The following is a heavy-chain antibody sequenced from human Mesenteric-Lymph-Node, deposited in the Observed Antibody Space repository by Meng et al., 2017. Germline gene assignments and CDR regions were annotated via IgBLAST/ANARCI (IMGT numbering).Heavy chain of an antibody. D-gene: IGHD3-3*01. CDR3: ETVVSSGNSFYHFDY. Sequence: GESLKISCVASGFTVSTNYMSWVRQAPGKGLEWLAVIHRDGNTYYGDSVKGRFTMSRDNSKNMVYLQMNSLRVEDTAVYHCETVVSSGNSFYHFDYWGQGTLVTVSS. V-gene: IGHV3-66*02. J-gene: IGHJ4*02. CDR1: GFTVSTNY. CDR2: IHRDGNT.